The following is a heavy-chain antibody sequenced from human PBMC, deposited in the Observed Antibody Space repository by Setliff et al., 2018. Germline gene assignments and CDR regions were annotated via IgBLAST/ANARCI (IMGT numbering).Heavy chain of an antibody. V-gene: IGHV4-34*01. CDR1: GGSLSGYQ. Sequence: SETLSLTCAVYGGSLSGYQWSWIRQPPGKGLEWIGEINHSGSTNYNPSLKSRVSISVEKSKNQFSLKLTSVTAADTAVYYCARAQVVFAISAPVWYFEVWGRGTQVTVSS. CDR3: ARAQVVFAISAPVWYFEV. CDR2: INHSGST. D-gene: IGHD2-21*01. J-gene: IGHJ2*01.